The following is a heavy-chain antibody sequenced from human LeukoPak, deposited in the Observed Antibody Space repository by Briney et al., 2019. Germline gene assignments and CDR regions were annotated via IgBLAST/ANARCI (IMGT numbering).Heavy chain of an antibody. D-gene: IGHD3-10*01. J-gene: IGHJ5*02. Sequence: PSETLSLTCTVSGGSISSYYWSWIRQPPGKGLEWIGYIYYSGSTNYNPSLKSRVTISVDTSKNQFSLKLSSVTAADTAVYYCARVPSITMVRGVNKWFDPWGQGTLVTVSS. CDR3: ARVPSITMVRGVNKWFDP. CDR2: IYYSGST. CDR1: GGSISSYY. V-gene: IGHV4-59*08.